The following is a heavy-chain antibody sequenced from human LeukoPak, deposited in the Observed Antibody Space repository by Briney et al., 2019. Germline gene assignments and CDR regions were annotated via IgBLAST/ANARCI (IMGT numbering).Heavy chain of an antibody. CDR3: ATTRVTKVYY. D-gene: IGHD3-10*01. CDR1: GFTFSNAW. CDR2: TKSKTDGGTT. Sequence: PGGSLRLSCAASGFTFSNAWMCWVRQAPGEGLEWVGRTKSKTDGGTTDYAAPVKGRFIISRDDSKNMVYLEMDSLETEDTAVYYCATTRVTKVYYWGQGILVTVSS. J-gene: IGHJ4*02. V-gene: IGHV3-15*01.